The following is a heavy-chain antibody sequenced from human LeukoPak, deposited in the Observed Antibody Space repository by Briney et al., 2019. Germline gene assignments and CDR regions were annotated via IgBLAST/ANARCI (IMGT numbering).Heavy chain of an antibody. CDR2: ISGSGGST. J-gene: IGHJ4*02. CDR1: GFTFNSFV. CDR3: ASDREYYYGSGSFDY. V-gene: IGHV3-23*01. Sequence: GGSLRLSCAASGFTFNSFVMSWVRQAPGKGLEWVTAISGSGGSTNYADSVKGRFTISRDNSKNTLSLQMNSLRAEDTAVYYCASDREYYYGSGSFDYWGQGTLVTVSS. D-gene: IGHD3-10*01.